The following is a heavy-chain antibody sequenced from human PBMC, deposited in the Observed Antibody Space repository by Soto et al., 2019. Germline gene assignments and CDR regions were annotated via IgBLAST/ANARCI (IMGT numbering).Heavy chain of an antibody. CDR3: ARGEGGDILTGTMNYYYYMDV. V-gene: IGHV1-8*01. CDR2: MNPNSGNT. Sequence: QVQLVQSGAEVKKPGASVKVSCKASGYTFTSYDINWVRQATGQGLEWMGSMNPNSGNTGYAQKFQGRVTMTRNTSISTAYMELSSLRSEDTAVYYCARGEGGDILTGTMNYYYYMDVWGKGTTVTVSS. D-gene: IGHD3-9*01. CDR1: GYTFTSYD. J-gene: IGHJ6*03.